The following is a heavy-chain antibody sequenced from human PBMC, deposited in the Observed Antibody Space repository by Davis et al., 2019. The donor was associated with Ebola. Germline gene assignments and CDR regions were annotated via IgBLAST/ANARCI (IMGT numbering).Heavy chain of an antibody. J-gene: IGHJ6*02. CDR3: ARGFPRGIYYYDSSGYYYGSSYYYGMDV. V-gene: IGHV4-59*12. Sequence: SETLSLTCTVSGGSISSYYWSWIRQPPGKGLEWIGYIYYSGSTNYNPSLKSRVTISVDTSKNQFSLKLRSVTAADTAVYYCARGFPRGIYYYDSSGYYYGSSYYYGMDVWGQGTTVTVSS. CDR1: GGSISSYY. D-gene: IGHD3-22*01. CDR2: IYYSGST.